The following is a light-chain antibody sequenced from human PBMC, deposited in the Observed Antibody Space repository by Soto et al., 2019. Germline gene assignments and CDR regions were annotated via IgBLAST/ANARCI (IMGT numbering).Light chain of an antibody. V-gene: IGLV2-11*01. CDR1: SSDVGGYNY. J-gene: IGLJ3*02. CDR3: CSYAGSFHWV. CDR2: DVS. Sequence: QSALTQPRSVSGSPGQSVTISCTGTSSDVGGYNYVSWYQQHPGKAPKLMIYDVSKRPSGVPDRFSGSKSGNTASLTISGLQAEDEADYYCCSYAGSFHWVFGGGTKLNVL.